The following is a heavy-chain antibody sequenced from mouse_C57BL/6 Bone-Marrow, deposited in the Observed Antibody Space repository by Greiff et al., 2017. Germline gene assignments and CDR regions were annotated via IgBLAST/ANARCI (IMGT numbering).Heavy chain of an antibody. V-gene: IGHV1-59*01. D-gene: IGHD1-1*01. CDR1: GYTFTSYW. Sequence: VQLQQPGAELVRPGTSVKLSCKASGYTFTSYWMHWVKQRPGQGLEWIGVIDPSDSYTNYNQKFKGKATLTVDTSSSTAYMQLSSLTSEESAVYYCARSGYYGSSFFDYWGQGTTLTVSS. CDR2: IDPSDSYT. CDR3: ARSGYYGSSFFDY. J-gene: IGHJ2*01.